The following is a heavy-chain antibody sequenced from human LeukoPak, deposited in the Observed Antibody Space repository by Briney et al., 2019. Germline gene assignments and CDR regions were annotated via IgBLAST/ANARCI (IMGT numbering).Heavy chain of an antibody. V-gene: IGHV1-3*01. CDR1: GYTFTSYA. J-gene: IGHJ3*02. CDR3: ARFERERAFDI. CDR2: INAGNGNT. D-gene: IGHD1-1*01. Sequence: ASVKVSCKASGYTFTSYAMHWVRQAPGQRLEWMGWINAGNGNTKYSQKSQGRVTITRDTSASTAYMELSSLRSEDTAVYYCARFERERAFDIWGQGTMVTVSS.